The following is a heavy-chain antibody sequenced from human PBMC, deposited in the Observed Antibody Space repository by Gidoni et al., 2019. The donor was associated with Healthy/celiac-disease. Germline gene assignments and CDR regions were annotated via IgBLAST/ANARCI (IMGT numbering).Heavy chain of an antibody. CDR1: GGSFSGYY. CDR3: ARDRDYVWGSYRSDAFDI. Sequence: QVQLQQWGAGLLKPSETLSLTCAVYGGSFSGYYWSWIRQPPGKGLGWIGEIKPSGSPNYNPSLKSRVTISVDTSKNQFSLKLSSVTAADTAVYYCARDRDYVWGSYRSDAFDIWGQGTMVTVSS. J-gene: IGHJ3*02. D-gene: IGHD3-16*02. CDR2: IKPSGSP. V-gene: IGHV4-34*01.